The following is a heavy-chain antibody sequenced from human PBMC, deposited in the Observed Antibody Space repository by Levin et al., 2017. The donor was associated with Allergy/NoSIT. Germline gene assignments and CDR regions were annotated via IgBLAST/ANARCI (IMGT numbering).Heavy chain of an antibody. V-gene: IGHV4-34*01. CDR1: GGSFSGYY. J-gene: IGHJ4*02. CDR3: ARDIAVAGTYFDY. CDR2: INHSGST. Sequence: SCAVYGGSFSGYYWSWIRQPPGKGLEWIGEINHSGSTNYNPSLKSRVTISVDTSKNQFSLKLSSVTAADTAVYYCARDIAVAGTYFDYWGQGTLVTVSS. D-gene: IGHD6-19*01.